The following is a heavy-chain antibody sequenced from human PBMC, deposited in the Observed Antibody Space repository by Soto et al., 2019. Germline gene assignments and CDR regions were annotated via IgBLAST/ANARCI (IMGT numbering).Heavy chain of an antibody. J-gene: IGHJ5*02. V-gene: IGHV6-1*01. Sequence: SQTLSLTWGISGDSFYRNSPAWNWISQGPSRGLELLCRSYYRSKLYPDHAVCLKCRITINPETSMHQFSLQLNSVTPEYTGVYYCARGGIAAAVTPFDPWGQGTLVTVSS. CDR1: GDSFYRNSPA. D-gene: IGHD6-13*01. CDR3: ARGGIAAAVTPFDP. CDR2: SYYRSKLYP.